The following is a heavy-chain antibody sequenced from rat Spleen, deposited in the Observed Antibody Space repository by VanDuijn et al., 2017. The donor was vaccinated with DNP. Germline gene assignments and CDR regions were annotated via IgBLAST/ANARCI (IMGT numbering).Heavy chain of an antibody. V-gene: IGHV5S10*01. D-gene: IGHD1-10*01. CDR2: IIYDGSRT. Sequence: EVQLVESGGGLVQPGRSLKLSCVVSGFTFSDYHMAWVRQAPKQGLEWVATIIYDGSRTSYRDSVKGRFILARDNAKNTLYLHMDSLRSEDTATYYCATQAPIYNNEQFHFDYWGQGVMVTVSS. CDR3: ATQAPIYNNEQFHFDY. CDR1: GFTFSDYH. J-gene: IGHJ2*01.